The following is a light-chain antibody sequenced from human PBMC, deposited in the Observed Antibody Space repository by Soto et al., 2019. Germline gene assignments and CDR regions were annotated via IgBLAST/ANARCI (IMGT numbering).Light chain of an antibody. CDR2: GAS. V-gene: IGKV3-20*01. J-gene: IGKJ1*01. Sequence: EIVLTQSPGTLSLSPGERATLSCRASQSVSSSYLAWYQQKPGQAPRLHIYGASSRATGIPDRFSGSGSGTDFTLTISRLEPEDFAVYYCQQYGSSPGTFGQGTKVDSK. CDR3: QQYGSSPGT. CDR1: QSVSSSY.